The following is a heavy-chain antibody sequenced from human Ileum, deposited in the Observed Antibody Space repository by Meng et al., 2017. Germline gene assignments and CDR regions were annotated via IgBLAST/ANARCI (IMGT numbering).Heavy chain of an antibody. CDR3: VCFGGFSGFDP. J-gene: IGHJ5*02. CDR2: INSDGGGG. CDR1: GFTFRDHY. V-gene: IGHV3-74*01. Sequence: VQLVESGGGLVWARGSLSLSCATSGFTFRDHYMHWVCQAPGKGLEWVSRINSDGGGGTYADFVKGRFTISRDNAKNTLYLQMYSLTVDDTAIYYCVCFGGFSGFDPWGQGTLVTVSS. D-gene: IGHD3-10*01.